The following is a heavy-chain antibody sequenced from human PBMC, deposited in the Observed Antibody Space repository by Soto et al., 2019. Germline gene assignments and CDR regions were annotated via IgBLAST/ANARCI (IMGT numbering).Heavy chain of an antibody. V-gene: IGHV3-48*01. CDR1: GFTVSSYS. CDR3: ARDWGGGSYAY. J-gene: IGHJ4*02. Sequence: GGSLRLSCAASGFTVSSYSMNWVRQAPGKGLEWVSYISSSGRTIYYADSVKGRFTISRDNAKNSLYLQMNSLRAEDTGVYYCARDWGGGSYAYWGQGILVTVSS. D-gene: IGHD1-26*01. CDR2: ISSSGRTI.